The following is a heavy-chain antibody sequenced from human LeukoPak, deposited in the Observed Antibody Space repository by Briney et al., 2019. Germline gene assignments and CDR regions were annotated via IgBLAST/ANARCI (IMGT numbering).Heavy chain of an antibody. D-gene: IGHD4-17*01. V-gene: IGHV3-48*01. Sequence: PGGSLRLSCAASGFSFSSYSMNWVRQAPGKGLEWISYISSGSSTIFYADSVKGRFTISRDNAKNSLYLQMNSLRAEDTAVYYCRKGHYDDSAWDQGTLVTVSS. J-gene: IGHJ5*02. CDR3: RKGHYDDSA. CDR2: ISSGSSTI. CDR1: GFSFSSYS.